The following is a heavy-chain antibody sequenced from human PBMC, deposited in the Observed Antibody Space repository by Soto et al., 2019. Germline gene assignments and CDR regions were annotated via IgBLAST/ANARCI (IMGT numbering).Heavy chain of an antibody. CDR1: GFTVSSNY. CDR3: ARGDYDILTGYYDSLLYYGMDV. Sequence: GGSLRLSCAASGFTVSSNYMSWVRQAPGKGLEWVSVIYSGGSTYYADSVKGRFTISRDNSKNTLYLQMNSLRAEDTAVYYCARGDYDILTGYYDSLLYYGMDVWGQGTTVTVSS. D-gene: IGHD3-9*01. CDR2: IYSGGST. V-gene: IGHV3-53*01. J-gene: IGHJ6*02.